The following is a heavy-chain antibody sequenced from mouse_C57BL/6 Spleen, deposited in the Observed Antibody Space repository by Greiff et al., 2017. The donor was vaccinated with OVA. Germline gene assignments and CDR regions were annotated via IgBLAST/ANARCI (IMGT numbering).Heavy chain of an antibody. D-gene: IGHD2-12*01. J-gene: IGHJ2*01. CDR2: INYDGSST. Sequence: DVKLVESEGGLVQPGSSMKLSCTASGFTFSDYYMAWVRQVPEKGLEWVANINYDGSSTYYLDSLKSRFIISRDNAKNILYLQMSSLKSEDTATYYCARASYDGFDYWGQGTTLTVSS. V-gene: IGHV5-16*01. CDR1: GFTFSDYY. CDR3: ARASYDGFDY.